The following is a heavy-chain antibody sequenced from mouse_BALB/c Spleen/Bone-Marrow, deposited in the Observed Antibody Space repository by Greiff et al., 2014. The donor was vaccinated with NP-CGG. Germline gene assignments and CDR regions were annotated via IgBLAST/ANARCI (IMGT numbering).Heavy chain of an antibody. Sequence: QVQLQQSGAELVKPGASVKLSCKASGYTFTSYYIYWVKRRPGQGLEWIGEINPSNGGTNFNEKFKSKATLTVDKSSSTAYMQLSSLTSEDSAVYYCTRSRRAMDYWGQGTSVTVSS. V-gene: IGHV1S81*02. J-gene: IGHJ4*01. CDR2: INPSNGGT. D-gene: IGHD2-12*01. CDR1: GYTFTSYY. CDR3: TRSRRAMDY.